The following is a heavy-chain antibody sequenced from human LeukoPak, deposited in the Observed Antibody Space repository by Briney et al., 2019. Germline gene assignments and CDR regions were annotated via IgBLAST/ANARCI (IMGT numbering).Heavy chain of an antibody. V-gene: IGHV3-23*01. CDR2: ISGSGGST. CDR3: ARTRYDFWSGYPNYFDY. Sequence: GGSLRLSFAASGFTFTTYWMHWVRQAPGKGLEWVSAISGSGGSTYYADPVKGRFTISRDNSKNSLYLQMNSLRAEDTAVYYCARTRYDFWSGYPNYFDYWGQGTLVTVSS. J-gene: IGHJ4*02. CDR1: GFTFTTYW. D-gene: IGHD3-3*01.